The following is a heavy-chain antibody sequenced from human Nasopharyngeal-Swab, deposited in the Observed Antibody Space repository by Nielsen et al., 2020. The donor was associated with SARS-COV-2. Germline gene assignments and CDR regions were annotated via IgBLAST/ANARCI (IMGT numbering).Heavy chain of an antibody. CDR2: IFSNDEK. D-gene: IGHD6-19*01. V-gene: IGHV2-26*01. CDR3: ARVRGSGWYWWFDP. CDR1: GFSLSNARMG. J-gene: IGHJ5*02. Sequence: SGPTLVKPTETLTLTCTVSGFSLSNARMGVSWIRQPPGKALEWLAHIFSNDEKSYGTSLKSRLTISKDTSKSQVVLTMTNMDPVDTATYYCARVRGSGWYWWFDPWGQGTLVTVSS.